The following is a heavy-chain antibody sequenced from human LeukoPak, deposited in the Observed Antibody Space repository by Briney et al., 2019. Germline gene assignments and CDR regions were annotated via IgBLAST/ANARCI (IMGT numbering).Heavy chain of an antibody. CDR1: GGSISSYY. Sequence: SETLSLTCTVSGGSISSYYWSWIRQPPGKGLEWIGYIYYSGSTNYNPSLKSRVTISVDTSKNQFSLKLSSVTAADTAVYYCARVSGYCSGGSCYRGPFFYGMDVWGQGTLVTVSS. J-gene: IGHJ6*02. CDR3: ARVSGYCSGGSCYRGPFFYGMDV. D-gene: IGHD2-15*01. CDR2: IYYSGST. V-gene: IGHV4-59*12.